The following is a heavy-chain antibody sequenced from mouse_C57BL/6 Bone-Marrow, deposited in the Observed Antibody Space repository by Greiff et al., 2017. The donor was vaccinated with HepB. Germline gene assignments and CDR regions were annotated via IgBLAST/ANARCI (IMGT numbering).Heavy chain of an antibody. CDR3: ARQGGSGYFAY. V-gene: IGHV5-12*01. J-gene: IGHJ3*01. CDR1: GFTFSDYY. CDR2: ISNGGGST. D-gene: IGHD3-2*02. Sequence: DVKLVESGGGLVQPGGSLKLSCAASGFTFSDYYMYLVRQTPEKRLEWVAYISNGGGSTYYPDTVKGRFTISRDNAKNTLYLQMSRLKSEDTAMYYCARQGGSGYFAYWGQGTLVTVSA.